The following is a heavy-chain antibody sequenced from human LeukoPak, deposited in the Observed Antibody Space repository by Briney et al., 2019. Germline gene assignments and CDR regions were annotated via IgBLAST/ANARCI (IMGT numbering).Heavy chain of an antibody. D-gene: IGHD3-10*01. V-gene: IGHV3-23*01. Sequence: PGGSLRLSCAASGFTFGSNPMSWVRQAPGKGLEWVSAISSSGASTHYVDSVKGRFTISRDNSKNTLYLQMNSLRAEDTAVYYCAKXXXGNYXXXXXGXXXXVTVSS. CDR3: AKXXXGNYXXXX. J-gene: IGHJ4*02. CDR1: GFTFGSNP. CDR2: ISSSGAST.